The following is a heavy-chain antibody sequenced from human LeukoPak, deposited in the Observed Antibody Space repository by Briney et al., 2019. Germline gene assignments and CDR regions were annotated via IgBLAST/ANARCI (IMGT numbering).Heavy chain of an antibody. CDR3: ARLAPSPVVITPYNWFDP. Sequence: SETLSLTCTVSGGSISSYYWSWIRQPPGKGLEWIGYIYYSGSTNYNPSLKSRVTISVDTSKNQFSLKLSSVTAADTAVYYCARLAPSPVVITPYNWFDPWGQGTLVTVSS. CDR1: GGSISSYY. CDR2: IYYSGST. J-gene: IGHJ5*02. V-gene: IGHV4-59*08. D-gene: IGHD3-22*01.